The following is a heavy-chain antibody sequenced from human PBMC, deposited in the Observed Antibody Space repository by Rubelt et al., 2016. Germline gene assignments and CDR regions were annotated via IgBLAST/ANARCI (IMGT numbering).Heavy chain of an antibody. CDR1: GYTFTSYG. J-gene: IGHJ2*01. CDR2: LSASNGTT. V-gene: IGHV1-18*01. D-gene: IGHD6-6*01. CDR3: ARDRIRIAARQGWYFDL. Sequence: QVQLVQSGAEVKKPGASVKVSCKASGYTFTSYGISWVRQAPGHGLGWMGWLSASNGTTNDAQKLQGRVTMTTDTSTSTAYMELRSLRSDDTAVYYCARDRIRIAARQGWYFDLWGRGTLVTVSS.